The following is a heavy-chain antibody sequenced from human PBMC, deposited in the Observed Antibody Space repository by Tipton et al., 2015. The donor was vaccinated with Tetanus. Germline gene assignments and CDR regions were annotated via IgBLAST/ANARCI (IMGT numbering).Heavy chain of an antibody. J-gene: IGHJ4*02. CDR3: ATVPTIAVTGTALGGY. CDR1: RGSFSGYY. V-gene: IGHV4-34*01. Sequence: TLSLTCAVYRGSFSGYYWSWIRQPPGKGLEWIGGINHSGSTNYNPSLKSRVTISVDTSKNQFSLKLSSVTAADTAVYYCATVPTIAVTGTALGGYWGQGTLVTVSS. CDR2: INHSGST. D-gene: IGHD6-19*01.